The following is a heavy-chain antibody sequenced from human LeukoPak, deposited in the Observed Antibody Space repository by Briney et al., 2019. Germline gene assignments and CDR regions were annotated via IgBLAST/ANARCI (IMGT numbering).Heavy chain of an antibody. CDR2: ITPSGDST. CDR3: ARPTLGSFSLAFDV. D-gene: IGHD1-26*01. J-gene: IGHJ3*01. Sequence: ASVTVPYLASGFTFTNYHLHWVRQAPGQGLEWMGIITPSGDSTTYAQKFQGRFTMSRDASTSTLYMELSSLRSEDTALYYCARPTLGSFSLAFDVWGKGTMVTVSS. CDR1: GFTFTNYH. V-gene: IGHV1-46*01.